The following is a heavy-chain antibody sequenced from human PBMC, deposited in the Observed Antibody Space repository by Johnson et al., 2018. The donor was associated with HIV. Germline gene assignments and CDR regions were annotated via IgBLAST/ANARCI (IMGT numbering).Heavy chain of an antibody. V-gene: IGHV3-33*06. CDR3: AKDVYSGSCDSAFDI. CDR1: GFTFSSYG. Sequence: QVQLVESGGGVVQPGRSLRLSCAASGFTFSSYGIHWVRQAPGKGLEWVAVIWYDGSNKFYADSVRGRFTISRDNSKNTLYLQMNSLRDEDTAVYYCAKDVYSGSCDSAFDIWGQGTMVTVSS. CDR2: IWYDGSNK. J-gene: IGHJ3*02. D-gene: IGHD1-26*01.